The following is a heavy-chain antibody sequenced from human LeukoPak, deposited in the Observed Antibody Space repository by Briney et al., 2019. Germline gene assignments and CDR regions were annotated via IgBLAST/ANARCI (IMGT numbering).Heavy chain of an antibody. J-gene: IGHJ4*02. Sequence: GGSLRLSCAASGFTFSSYEMNWVRQAPGKGLEWVSYISSSGSTYYADSVKGRFTISGDNSRNTLFLQMNSLRAEDTAVYYCAHGAMYQLDYWGQGTLVTVSS. CDR2: ISSSGST. D-gene: IGHD2-2*01. CDR3: AHGAMYQLDY. V-gene: IGHV3-48*03. CDR1: GFTFSSYE.